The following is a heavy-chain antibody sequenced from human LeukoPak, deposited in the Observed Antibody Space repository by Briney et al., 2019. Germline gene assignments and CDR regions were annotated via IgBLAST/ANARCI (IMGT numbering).Heavy chain of an antibody. CDR2: IYYSGST. J-gene: IGHJ3*02. CDR3: ARRTQSGYEGAFDI. CDR1: GGSISSYY. D-gene: IGHD5-12*01. Sequence: SETLSLTCTVSGGSISSYYWSWIRQPPGKGLEWIGYIYYSGSTNYNPSLKSRVTISVDTSKNQFSLKLSSVTAADTAVYYCARRTQSGYEGAFDIWGQGTMVTVSS. V-gene: IGHV4-59*01.